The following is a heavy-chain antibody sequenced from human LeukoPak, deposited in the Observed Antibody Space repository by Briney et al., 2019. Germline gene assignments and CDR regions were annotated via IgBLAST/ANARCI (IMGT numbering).Heavy chain of an antibody. V-gene: IGHV3-48*03. CDR1: GFAFSAYE. D-gene: IGHD3-3*01. CDR3: ARDGSYYDFWSGDPSWFDP. J-gene: IGHJ5*02. CDR2: ISGTDTTT. Sequence: PGGSLRLSCAASGFAFSAYEMNWVRQAPGKGLEWVSYISGTDTTTYYADSVKGRFTISRDNSKNTLYLQMNSLRAEDTAVYYCARDGSYYDFWSGDPSWFDPWGQGTLVTVSS.